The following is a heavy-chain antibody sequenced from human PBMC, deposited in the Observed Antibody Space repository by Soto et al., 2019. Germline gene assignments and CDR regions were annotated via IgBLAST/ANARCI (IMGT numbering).Heavy chain of an antibody. CDR1: GGSFSGYY. D-gene: IGHD3-9*01. V-gene: IGHV4-34*01. Sequence: SETLSLTCAVYGGSFSGYYWSWIRQPPGKGLEWIGEINHSGSTNYNPSLKSRVTISVDTSKNQFSLKLSSVTAADTAVYYCARDNGSMDDILTGYYNFDYWGQGTLVTVSS. CDR3: ARDNGSMDDILTGYYNFDY. J-gene: IGHJ4*02. CDR2: INHSGST.